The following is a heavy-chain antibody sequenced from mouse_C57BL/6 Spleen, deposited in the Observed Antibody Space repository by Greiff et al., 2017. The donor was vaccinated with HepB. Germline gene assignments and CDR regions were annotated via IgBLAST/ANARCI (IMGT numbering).Heavy chain of an antibody. D-gene: IGHD2-4*01. CDR1: GYTFTSYW. V-gene: IGHV1-55*01. Sequence: QVQLQQSGAELVKPGASVKMSCKASGYTFTSYWITWVKQRPGQGLEWIGDIYPGSGSTNYNEKFKSKATLTVDTSSSTAYMQLSSLTSEDSAVYYCARQGIYYDYDGAWFAYWGQGTLVTVSA. CDR3: ARQGIYYDYDGAWFAY. CDR2: IYPGSGST. J-gene: IGHJ3*01.